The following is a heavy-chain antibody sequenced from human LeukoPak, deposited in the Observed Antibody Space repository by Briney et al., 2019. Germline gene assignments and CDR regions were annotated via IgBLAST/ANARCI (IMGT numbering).Heavy chain of an antibody. CDR1: GGSISSSSYY. CDR3: ARGDYYGSGSFDY. J-gene: IGHJ4*02. Sequence: SETLSLTCTVSGGSISSSSYYWGWTRHPPGKGLEWIGSIYYSGSTYYNPSLKSRVPISVDTSKNQFSLKLSSVTAADTAVYYCARGDYYGSGSFDYWGQGTLVTVSS. D-gene: IGHD3-10*01. CDR2: IYYSGST. V-gene: IGHV4-39*07.